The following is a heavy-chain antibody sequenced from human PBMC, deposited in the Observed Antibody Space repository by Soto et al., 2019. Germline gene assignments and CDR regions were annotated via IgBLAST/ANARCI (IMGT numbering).Heavy chain of an antibody. V-gene: IGHV1-69*06. CDR3: ARDGYSQPDYYYFGMDV. CDR2: IIPIFGTA. Sequence: SVKVSCKASGGTFSSYAISWVRQAPGQGLEWMGGIIPIFGTANYAQKFQGRVTITADKSTSTAYMELSSLRSEDTAVYYCARDGYSQPDYYYFGMDVWGQGTTVTVSS. J-gene: IGHJ6*02. D-gene: IGHD5-18*01. CDR1: GGTFSSYA.